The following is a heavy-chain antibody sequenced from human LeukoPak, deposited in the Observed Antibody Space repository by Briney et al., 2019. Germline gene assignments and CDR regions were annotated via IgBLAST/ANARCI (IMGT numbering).Heavy chain of an antibody. J-gene: IGHJ4*02. CDR2: MSPNSGNT. Sequence: ASVKVSXKASGYIFTSYDINWVRQATGQGREWMGWMSPNSGNTGYAQKFQGRVTMTRNTSISTAYMQLGSLRSEDTAVYYCARGLPRVKYCSSTSCYRPFPFDYWGQGTLVTVSS. V-gene: IGHV1-8*01. CDR3: ARGLPRVKYCSSTSCYRPFPFDY. D-gene: IGHD2-2*02. CDR1: GYIFTSYD.